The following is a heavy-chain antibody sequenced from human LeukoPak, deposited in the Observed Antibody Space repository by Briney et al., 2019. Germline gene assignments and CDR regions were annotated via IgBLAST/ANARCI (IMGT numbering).Heavy chain of an antibody. J-gene: IGHJ4*02. CDR1: GFIFNDNW. V-gene: IGHV3-7*01. Sequence: GGPLSLSGAAPGFIFNDNWWPWVRQAPGKGLEWVANIKGDGTQKYFVDSVKGRFTVSRDNAENSVYLHMNNLRVEDTAVYFCAREDFDFDYWGQGTLVTVSP. D-gene: IGHD3-3*01. CDR2: IKGDGTQK. CDR3: AREDFDFDY.